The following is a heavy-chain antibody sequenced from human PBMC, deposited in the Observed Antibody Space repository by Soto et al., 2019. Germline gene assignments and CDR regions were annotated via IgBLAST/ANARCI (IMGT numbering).Heavy chain of an antibody. V-gene: IGHV4-61*03. CDR3: AREWGLLPYYVMNV. D-gene: IGHD7-27*01. CDR2: ISYTGRT. J-gene: IGHJ6*02. Sequence: XASLSLTCIVCGDCFTSGSFYWTWLRQPPGKGLEWIGYISYTGRTKYNPSLQSRVTISVDTSKNDFSLNLSSVTAADTAVYFCAREWGLLPYYVMNVWGQGTAVTVS. CDR1: GDCFTSGSFY.